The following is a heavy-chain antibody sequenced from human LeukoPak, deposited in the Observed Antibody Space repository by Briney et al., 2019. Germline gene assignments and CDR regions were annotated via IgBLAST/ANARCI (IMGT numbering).Heavy chain of an antibody. V-gene: IGHV4-4*07. CDR3: ASEETILGSERRRTSNYYYYYMDV. J-gene: IGHJ6*03. CDR2: IYTSGST. CDR1: GGSISSYY. Sequence: SETLSLTCTVSGGSISSYYWSWIRQPAGKGLEWIGRIYTSGSTNYNPSLKSRVTMSVDTSKNQFSLKLSSVTAADTAVYYCASEETILGSERRRTSNYYYYYMDVWGKGTTVTISS. D-gene: IGHD3-9*01.